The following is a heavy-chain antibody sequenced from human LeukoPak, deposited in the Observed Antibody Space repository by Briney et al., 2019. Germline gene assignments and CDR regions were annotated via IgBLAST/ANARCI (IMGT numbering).Heavy chain of an antibody. D-gene: IGHD5-12*01. Sequence: GGSLRLSCGASGFTFSSHGMNWVRQAPGKGLEWVSYISSSSITIYYADSVKGRFTISRDNAKNSLFLQMTSLRDEDTAVYYCASGYIGYDTSYWGQGTLVTVSS. CDR2: ISSSSITI. CDR1: GFTFSSHG. CDR3: ASGYIGYDTSY. V-gene: IGHV3-48*02. J-gene: IGHJ4*02.